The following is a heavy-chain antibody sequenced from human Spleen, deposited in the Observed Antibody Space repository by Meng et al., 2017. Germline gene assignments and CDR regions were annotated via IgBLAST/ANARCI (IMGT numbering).Heavy chain of an antibody. Sequence: ASVKVSCKASGYTFTSYDINWVRQATGQGLEWMGWMNPNSGNTGYAQKFQGRVTITRNTSISTAYMELSSLRSEDTAVYYCARVCGYLNWFDPWGQGTLVTVSS. CDR3: ARVCGYLNWFDP. CDR2: MNPNSGNT. D-gene: IGHD3-22*01. CDR1: GYTFTSYD. V-gene: IGHV1-8*03. J-gene: IGHJ5*02.